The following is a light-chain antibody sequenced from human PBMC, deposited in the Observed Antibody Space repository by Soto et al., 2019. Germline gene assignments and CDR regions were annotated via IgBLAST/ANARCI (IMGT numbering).Light chain of an antibody. CDR1: QSVSGW. CDR3: QHDDTYPLS. Sequence: DIQMTQSPSTLSASVGDRVTITCRASQSVSGWLAWYQQRPGKAPNLLVSKASSLESGVPSRFSGSGSGTEFTLTISSLQPDDFATYYCQHDDTYPLSFGGGTKVEIK. V-gene: IGKV1-5*03. CDR2: KAS. J-gene: IGKJ4*01.